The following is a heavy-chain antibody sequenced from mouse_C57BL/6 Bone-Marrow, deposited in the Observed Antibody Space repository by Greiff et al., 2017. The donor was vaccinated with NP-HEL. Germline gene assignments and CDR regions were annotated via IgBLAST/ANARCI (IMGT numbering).Heavy chain of an antibody. Sequence: QVQLQQSGPELVKPGASVKISCKASGYAFSSSWMNWVKPRPGKGLEWIGRIYPGDGDTNYNGKFKGKAPLTAYTSSSTAYMQLSSLTSEDSAVYVWARRGGKAIYDGYYGAMDDWGQGTSVTVSS. D-gene: IGHD2-3*01. CDR3: ARRGGKAIYDGYYGAMDD. V-gene: IGHV1-82*01. CDR2: IYPGDGDT. J-gene: IGHJ4*01. CDR1: GYAFSSSW.